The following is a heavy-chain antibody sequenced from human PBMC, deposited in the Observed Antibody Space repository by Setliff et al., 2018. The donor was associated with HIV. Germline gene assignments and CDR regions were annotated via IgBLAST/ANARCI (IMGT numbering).Heavy chain of an antibody. V-gene: IGHV4-4*07. Sequence: PSETLSLTCTVSGGSISSHFWTWIRQPAGKGLEWIGRFRPTGNAYYANPYYNPSLKSRVSMSVDTSKSQFSLKLNSVTAADTAVNYCAKSVDTTMDDYYYVDIWGTGITVTVS. D-gene: IGHD5-18*01. CDR1: GGSISSHF. CDR3: AKSVDTTMDDYYYVDI. J-gene: IGHJ6*03. CDR2: FRPTGNAYYANP.